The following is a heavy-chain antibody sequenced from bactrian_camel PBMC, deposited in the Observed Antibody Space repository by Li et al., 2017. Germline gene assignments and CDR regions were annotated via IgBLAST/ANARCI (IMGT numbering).Heavy chain of an antibody. CDR2: TSSDGTT. CDR3: AASRSHWFGRWVLSATSYNY. V-gene: IGHV3S55*01. Sequence: VQLVESGGGSVQVGGSLRLSCVASGDTIGRYCMGWFRQAPGNECELVSTTSSDGTTDYADSVKGRFTVSQDNARKAVYLQMNSLKPEDSAMYYCAASRSHWFGRWVLSATSYNYWGRGTQVTVS. D-gene: IGHD1*01. J-gene: IGHJ4*01. CDR1: GDTIGRYC.